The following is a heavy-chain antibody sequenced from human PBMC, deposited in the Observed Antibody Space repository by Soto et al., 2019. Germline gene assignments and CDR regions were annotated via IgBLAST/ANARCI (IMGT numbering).Heavy chain of an antibody. CDR1: GFTFGDYA. CDR3: TRVIAYYYGMDV. D-gene: IGHD2-21*01. J-gene: IGHJ6*02. CDR2: IRSKAYGGTT. Sequence: SLRLSCTASGFTFGDYAMSWVRQAPGKGLEWVGFIRSKAYGGTTEYAASVKGRFTISRDDSKSIAYLQMNSLKTEDTAVYYCTRVIAYYYGMDVWGQGTTVTVSS. V-gene: IGHV3-49*04.